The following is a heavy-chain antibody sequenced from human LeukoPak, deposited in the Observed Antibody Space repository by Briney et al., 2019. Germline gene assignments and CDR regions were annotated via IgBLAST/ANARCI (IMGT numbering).Heavy chain of an antibody. D-gene: IGHD6-13*01. CDR3: ANSPSIAAAGTHY. J-gene: IGHJ4*02. Sequence: GGSLRLSCAGSGFTFSSYGMQWVRQAPGKGLEGGAVISYDGSNKYYADSVKGRFTIYRDNSKNTLYLQMNTLRAEDTAVYYCANSPSIAAAGTHYWGQGTLVTVSS. CDR2: ISYDGSNK. V-gene: IGHV3-30*18. CDR1: GFTFSSYG.